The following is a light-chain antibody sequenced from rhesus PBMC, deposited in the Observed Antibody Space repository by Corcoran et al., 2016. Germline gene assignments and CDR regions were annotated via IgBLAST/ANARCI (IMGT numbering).Light chain of an antibody. V-gene: IGKV2S3*01. CDR2: KVT. J-gene: IGKJ2*01. Sequence: DIVMTQTPLSLPVTPGEPASISCRSSQSLLHSNGNTYLHWYLQKPGQSPRLLINKVTKREAGVPDRFSGSGSGTDFTLKISRVEPEDVGVYYCMQSTKEYSFGQGTKVEIK. CDR1: QSLLHSNGNTY. CDR3: MQSTKEYS.